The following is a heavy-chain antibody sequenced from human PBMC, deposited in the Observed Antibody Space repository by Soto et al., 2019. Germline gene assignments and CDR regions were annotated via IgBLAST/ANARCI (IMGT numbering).Heavy chain of an antibody. Sequence: EVQLLESGGGLVQPGGSLRLSCVGSGFTFINYAMNWVRQTPGKGLEWVSTISGGGDRTFDADTLKGRFIISRDNSKNTVNLQMNSLRADDTAVYYCARKVLGSTSRPDWWYFDLWGRGTLVTVSS. J-gene: IGHJ2*01. V-gene: IGHV3-23*01. CDR1: GFTFINYA. CDR3: ARKVLGSTSRPDWWYFDL. D-gene: IGHD2-2*01. CDR2: ISGGGDRT.